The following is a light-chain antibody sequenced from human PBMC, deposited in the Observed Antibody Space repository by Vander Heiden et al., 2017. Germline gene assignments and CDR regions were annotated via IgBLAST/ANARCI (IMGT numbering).Light chain of an antibody. CDR1: QSVSSK. CDR3: QQYNNWPPLT. CDR2: GAS. V-gene: IGKV3-15*01. J-gene: IGKJ4*01. Sequence: EIVMTQSPATLSVSPGERATLSCRASQSVSSKLAWYQQKPGQAPRLLIYGASTRATGIPARFSGSGSGTEFTLTISILQSEDFAVYYCQQYNNWPPLTFGGGTKVEIK.